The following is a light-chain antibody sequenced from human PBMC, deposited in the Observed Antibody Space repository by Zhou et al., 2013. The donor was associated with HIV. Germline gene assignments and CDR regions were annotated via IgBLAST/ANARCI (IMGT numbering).Light chain of an antibody. Sequence: DIQMTQSPSTLSASVGDRVTITCRASQDISNFLAWYQQRPGTPPKLLIYSASTLQSGVPSRFRASGSGTLFTLTINNLQPEDFATYSCQQLNSYPLTFGGGTKVEIK. V-gene: IGKV1-9*01. CDR1: QDISNF. CDR3: QQLNSYPLT. J-gene: IGKJ4*01. CDR2: SAS.